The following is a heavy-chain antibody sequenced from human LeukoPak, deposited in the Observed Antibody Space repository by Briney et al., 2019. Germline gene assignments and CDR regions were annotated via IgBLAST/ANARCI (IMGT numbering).Heavy chain of an antibody. CDR3: ARDRGYCSGGSCYTYYFDY. CDR2: ISMSSGTI. V-gene: IGHV3-48*02. Sequence: GGSLRLSCAASGLTFSTYSMNWVRQAPGRGLEWVSYISMSSGTIHYADAVKGRFTISRDNAKNSLYLQMNSLRDEDTAVYYCARDRGYCSGGSCYTYYFDYWGQGTLVTVSS. J-gene: IGHJ4*02. D-gene: IGHD2-15*01. CDR1: GLTFSTYS.